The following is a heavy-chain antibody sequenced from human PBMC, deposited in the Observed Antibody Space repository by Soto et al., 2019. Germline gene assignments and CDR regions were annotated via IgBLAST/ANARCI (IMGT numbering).Heavy chain of an antibody. CDR3: ARGSIVAAEYGMDV. Sequence: PGGSLRLSRAASGFSFSTYGMHWVRQAPGKGLEWVAVIWHDGSKTYYADSVKGRLIISRDNSKNTLYVQINSLRAEDRGVYFCARGSIVAAEYGMDVWGQGTTVTVSS. V-gene: IGHV3-33*01. CDR2: IWHDGSKT. J-gene: IGHJ6*02. D-gene: IGHD6-13*01. CDR1: GFSFSTYG.